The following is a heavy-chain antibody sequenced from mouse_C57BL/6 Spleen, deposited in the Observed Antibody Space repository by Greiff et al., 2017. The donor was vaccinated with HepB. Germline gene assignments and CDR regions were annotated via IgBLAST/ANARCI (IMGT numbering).Heavy chain of an antibody. CDR2: IYPGDGDT. D-gene: IGHD2-4*01. V-gene: IGHV1-82*01. CDR3: AVYDYDGDYFDY. CDR1: GYAFSSSW. J-gene: IGHJ2*01. Sequence: VMLVESGPELVKPGASVKISCKASGYAFSSSWMNWVKQRPGKGLEWIGRIYPGDGDTNYNGKFKGKATLTADKSSSTAYMQLSSLTSEDSAVYFCAVYDYDGDYFDYWGQGTTLTVSS.